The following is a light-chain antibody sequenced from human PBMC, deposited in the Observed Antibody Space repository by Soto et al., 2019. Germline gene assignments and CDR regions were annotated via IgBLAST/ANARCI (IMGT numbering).Light chain of an antibody. CDR1: QSVGSSY. CDR3: QQYDNSRRT. V-gene: IGKV3-20*01. J-gene: IGKJ1*01. Sequence: ETVLTQSPGTLSFTQGERATLSCRASQSVGSSYLAWYQQKPGQAPRLLIYGASSRATGIPDRFSGSGSGTGFTLTISTLEPEDFAVYYCQQYDNSRRTFGQGVKVDIK. CDR2: GAS.